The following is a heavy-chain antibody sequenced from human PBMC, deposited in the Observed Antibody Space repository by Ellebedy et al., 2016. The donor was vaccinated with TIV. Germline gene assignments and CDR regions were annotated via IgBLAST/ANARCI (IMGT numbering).Heavy chain of an antibody. V-gene: IGHV3-15*07. D-gene: IGHD3-3*01. CDR1: GFTFSNSW. CDR3: TTDFSN. Sequence: GGSLRLSXVGSGFTFSNSWMDWVRQAPGKGLEWVGRIRRIVDGGTIDYAAPVKDRSTISRDDSKNTLYLQMNSLKTGDTALYYCTTDFSNWGQGTLVTVSS. J-gene: IGHJ4*02. CDR2: IRRIVDGGTI.